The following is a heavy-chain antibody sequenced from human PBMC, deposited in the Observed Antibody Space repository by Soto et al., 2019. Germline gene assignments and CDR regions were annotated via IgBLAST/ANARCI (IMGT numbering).Heavy chain of an antibody. D-gene: IGHD6-19*01. Sequence: GPSVKVSCQASGDTFTSSYMHWVRQAPGQGLEWMGIINPSGGSTSYAQKFQGRVTMTRDTSTSTVYMELSSLRSEDTAVYYCARDQILAVAGYYFDYWGQGTLVTVSS. V-gene: IGHV1-46*01. J-gene: IGHJ4*02. CDR1: GDTFTSSY. CDR2: INPSGGST. CDR3: ARDQILAVAGYYFDY.